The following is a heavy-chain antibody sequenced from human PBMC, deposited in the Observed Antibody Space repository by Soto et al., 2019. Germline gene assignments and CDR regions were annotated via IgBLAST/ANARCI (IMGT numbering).Heavy chain of an antibody. CDR3: ARDDSGFSGSHYIDYFNY. Sequence: ASVKVSCKVSGYTFTSYYMHWVRRAPGQGLEWMGIINPSGGSTSYAQKFQGRVTMTRDTSTSTVYMELSSLRSEDTAVYYCARDDSGFSGSHYIDYFNYWGQGALVTVSS. CDR1: GYTFTSYY. CDR2: INPSGGST. J-gene: IGHJ4*02. V-gene: IGHV1-46*01. D-gene: IGHD1-26*01.